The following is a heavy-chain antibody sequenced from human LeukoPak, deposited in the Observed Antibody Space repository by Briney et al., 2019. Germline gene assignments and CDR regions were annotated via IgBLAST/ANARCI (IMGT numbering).Heavy chain of an antibody. Sequence: GGSLRLSCAASGFTFSSYAMSWVRQAPGKGLEWVSAISGSGGSTYYADSVKGRFTISRDNSKNTLYLQMNSLRAEDTAVYYCAKKQWDCDFWSGVFYYWGQGTLVTVSS. CDR1: GFTFSSYA. CDR3: AKKQWDCDFWSGVFYY. V-gene: IGHV3-23*01. D-gene: IGHD3-3*01. CDR2: ISGSGGST. J-gene: IGHJ4*02.